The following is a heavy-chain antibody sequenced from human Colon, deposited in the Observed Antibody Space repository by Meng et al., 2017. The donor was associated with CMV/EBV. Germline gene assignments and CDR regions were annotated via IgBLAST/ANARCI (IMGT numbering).Heavy chain of an antibody. CDR3: AKGAAYFDSWSLPD. J-gene: IGHJ4*02. Sequence: GGSLRLSCVVSGFTFSDYAMTWVRRGPGKGLEWVAAISGSGSSSYYTDSVKGRFTISRDNSKNALFLQLDRLTADDTAVYFCAKGAAYFDSWSLPDWGQGTLVTVSS. CDR2: ISGSGSSS. D-gene: IGHD3-3*01. CDR1: GFTFSDYA. V-gene: IGHV3-23*01.